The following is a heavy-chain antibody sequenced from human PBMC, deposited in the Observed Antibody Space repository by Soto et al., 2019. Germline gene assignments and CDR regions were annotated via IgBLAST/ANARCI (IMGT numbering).Heavy chain of an antibody. J-gene: IGHJ4*02. CDR3: ARDRGRGYCTGGLCYPGLDH. CDR2: ISFNGTNE. Sequence: GGSLRLSCAASGFTFSHYAMHWVRQAPDKGLEWVSVISFNGTNEFFADSVKGRFSISRDNSANTLYLQMTNLRPEDTAIYYCARDRGRGYCTGGLCYPGLDHWGQGNPVTVSS. D-gene: IGHD2-8*02. V-gene: IGHV3-30-3*01. CDR1: GFTFSHYA.